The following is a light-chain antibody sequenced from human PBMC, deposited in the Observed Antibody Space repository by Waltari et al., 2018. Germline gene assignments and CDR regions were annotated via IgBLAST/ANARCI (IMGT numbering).Light chain of an antibody. CDR1: SSNIGAGYD. Sequence: QSVLTQPPSVSGAPGQRVTISCTGNSSNIGAGYDVHWYQLLPGTAPKLRIYVNPRRPSGVPDRFSGSRSGTSASLAITGLRPEDEADYYCQSYDSSLSGRVFGGGTKLTVL. CDR2: VNP. CDR3: QSYDSSLSGRV. V-gene: IGLV1-40*01. J-gene: IGLJ2*01.